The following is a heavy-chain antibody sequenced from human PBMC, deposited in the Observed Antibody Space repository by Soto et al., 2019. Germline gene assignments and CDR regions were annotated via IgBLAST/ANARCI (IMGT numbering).Heavy chain of an antibody. CDR2: ISSSSTYI. CDR1: GFTFSDYY. V-gene: IGHV3-11*05. CDR3: ARWVGNGYLDF. D-gene: IGHD2-8*01. Sequence: QVQLVESGGGLFKPGGSLRLSCAASGFTFSDYYMSWIRQAPGKGLEWVSYISSSSTYINYADSVKGRFTISRDNAKNSLYLQMNSLRAEDTAVYYCARWVGNGYLDFWGQGTLVTVSS. J-gene: IGHJ4*02.